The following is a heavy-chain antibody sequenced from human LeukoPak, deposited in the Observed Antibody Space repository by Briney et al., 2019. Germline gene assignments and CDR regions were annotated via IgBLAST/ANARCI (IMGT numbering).Heavy chain of an antibody. D-gene: IGHD5-18*01. CDR1: GFTFSSYG. Sequence: SGGSLRPSCAASGFTFSSYGMHWVRQAPGKGLEWVAVIWYDGSNKYYADSVKGRFTISRDNSKNTLYLQMNSLRAEDTAVYYCARGYSYGHGGFDYWGQGTLVTVSS. V-gene: IGHV3-33*01. J-gene: IGHJ4*02. CDR3: ARGYSYGHGGFDY. CDR2: IWYDGSNK.